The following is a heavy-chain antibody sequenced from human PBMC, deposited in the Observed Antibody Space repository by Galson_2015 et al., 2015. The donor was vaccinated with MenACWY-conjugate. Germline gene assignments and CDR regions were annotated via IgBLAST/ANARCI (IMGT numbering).Heavy chain of an antibody. CDR3: ARLMAAAGGNWFDP. J-gene: IGHJ5*02. CDR2: IDWDDDK. D-gene: IGHD6-13*01. CDR1: GFSLRTSGMR. Sequence: PALVKPTQTLTLTCTFSGFSLRTSGMRVSWIRQPPGKALEWLARIDWDDDKFYSTSLKTRLTISKDTSKNQVVLTMTNMDPVDTATYYCARLMAAAGGNWFDPWGQGTLVTVSS. V-gene: IGHV2-70*04.